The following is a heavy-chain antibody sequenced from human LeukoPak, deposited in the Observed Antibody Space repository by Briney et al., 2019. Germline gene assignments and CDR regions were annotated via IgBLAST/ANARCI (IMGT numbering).Heavy chain of an antibody. V-gene: IGHV4-39*07. Sequence: SETLSLTCTVSGGSFSTYYWGWIRQPPGKGLEWIGSIYYSGSTYYNPSLKSRVTISVDTSKNQFSLKLSSVTAADTAVYYCASIMGLYGWFDPWGQGTLVTVSS. CDR3: ASIMGLYGWFDP. J-gene: IGHJ5*02. CDR1: GGSFSTYY. D-gene: IGHD3-16*01. CDR2: IYYSGST.